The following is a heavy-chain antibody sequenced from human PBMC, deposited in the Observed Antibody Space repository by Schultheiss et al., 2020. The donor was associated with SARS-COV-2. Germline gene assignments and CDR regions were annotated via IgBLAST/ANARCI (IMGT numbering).Heavy chain of an antibody. CDR1: GFTFSNAW. CDR3: TRRKGYYDSSGGAFDI. V-gene: IGHV3-73*01. Sequence: GGSLRLSCAAFGFTFSNAWMSWVRQAPGKGLEWVGRIRSKANSYATAYAASVKGRFTISRDDSKNTAYLQMNSLKTEDTAVYYCTRRKGYYDSSGGAFDIWGQGTMVTVSS. J-gene: IGHJ3*02. D-gene: IGHD3-22*01. CDR2: IRSKANSYAT.